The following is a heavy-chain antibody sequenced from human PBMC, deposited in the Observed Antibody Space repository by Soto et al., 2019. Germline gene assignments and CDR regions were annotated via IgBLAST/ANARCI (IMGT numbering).Heavy chain of an antibody. CDR1: GFTFSSYS. CDR2: ISSSSSYI. Sequence: EVQLVESGGGLVKPGGSLRLSCAASGFTFSSYSMNWVRQAPGKGLEWVSSISSSSSYIYYADSVKGRFTISRDNAKNSLYLQMNSLRAEDTAVYYCARGLLDWKFYYYYGMDVWGQGTTVTVSS. CDR3: ARGLLDWKFYYYYGMDV. D-gene: IGHD2-15*01. V-gene: IGHV3-21*01. J-gene: IGHJ6*02.